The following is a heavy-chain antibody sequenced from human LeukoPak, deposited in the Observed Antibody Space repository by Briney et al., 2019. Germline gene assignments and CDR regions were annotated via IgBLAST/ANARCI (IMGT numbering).Heavy chain of an antibody. CDR3: ARDPHYYDSSGYYYSYYDY. D-gene: IGHD3-22*01. Sequence: GGSLRLSCAASGFTFSSYSMNWVRQAPGKGLEWVSVIYSGGSTYYADSVKGRFTISRDNSKNTLYLQMNSLRAEDTAVYYCARDPHYYDSSGYYYSYYDYWGQGTLVTVSS. CDR2: IYSGGST. CDR1: GFTFSSYS. J-gene: IGHJ4*02. V-gene: IGHV3-53*01.